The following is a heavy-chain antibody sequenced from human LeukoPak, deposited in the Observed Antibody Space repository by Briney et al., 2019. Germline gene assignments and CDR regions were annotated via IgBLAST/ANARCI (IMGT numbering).Heavy chain of an antibody. D-gene: IGHD2-15*01. J-gene: IGHJ4*02. CDR3: ARVLDSGGSCYSDY. V-gene: IGHV3-13*01. CDR1: GFTFTNYG. CDR2: IGTAGDT. Sequence: GGSLRLSCAASGFTFTNYGMHWVRQAIGKGLEWVSGIGTAGDTYYPGSVKGRFTISREKSKNSMYLQMNSLRAGDTAVYYCARVLDSGGSCYSDYWGQGTLVTVSS.